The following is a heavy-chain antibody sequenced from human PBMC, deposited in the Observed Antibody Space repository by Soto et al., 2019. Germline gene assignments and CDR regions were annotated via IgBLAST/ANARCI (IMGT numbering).Heavy chain of an antibody. CDR2: MNPNSGVT. CDR3: VRDGDGYGTTFDY. V-gene: IGHV1-8*01. CDR1: GYTFTSHD. Sequence: QVQLVQSGAEMKTPGASVKVSCKASGYTFTSHDITWGRQFTGQGLEWMGWMNPNSGVTGYAQKFQGRVTMTRNNSISTAYMELSSLRSEDTAVYYCVRDGDGYGTTFDYWGQGTLVPVSS. D-gene: IGHD5-18*01. J-gene: IGHJ4*02.